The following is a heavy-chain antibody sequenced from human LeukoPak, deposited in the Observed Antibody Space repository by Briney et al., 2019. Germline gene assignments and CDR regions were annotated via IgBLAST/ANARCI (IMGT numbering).Heavy chain of an antibody. CDR2: IRYDGSNK. Sequence: PGGSLRLSCAASGFTFSSYGMHWVRQAPGKGLEWVAFIRYDGSNKYYADSVKGRFTISRDNSKNTLYLQMNSLRAEDTAVYYCAKDLGYYDSWSGYYMTVDYWGQGTLVTVSS. D-gene: IGHD3-3*01. CDR3: AKDLGYYDSWSGYYMTVDY. V-gene: IGHV3-30*02. J-gene: IGHJ4*02. CDR1: GFTFSSYG.